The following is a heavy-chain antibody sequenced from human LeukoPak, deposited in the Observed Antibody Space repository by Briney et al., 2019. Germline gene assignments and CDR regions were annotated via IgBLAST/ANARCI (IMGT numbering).Heavy chain of an antibody. CDR2: ISGSGGST. Sequence: GGSLRLSCAASGFSFSSYWMSWVRQAPGKGLEWVSAISGSGGSTYYADSVKGRFTISRDNSKNTLYLQMNSLRAEDTAVYYCAKDRGDYSLQFDYWGQGTLVTVSS. CDR3: AKDRGDYSLQFDY. J-gene: IGHJ4*02. CDR1: GFSFSSYW. D-gene: IGHD4-11*01. V-gene: IGHV3-23*01.